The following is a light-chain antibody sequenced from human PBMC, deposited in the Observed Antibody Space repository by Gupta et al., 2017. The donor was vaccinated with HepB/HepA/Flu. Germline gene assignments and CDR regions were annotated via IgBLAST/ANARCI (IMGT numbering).Light chain of an antibody. CDR2: SNK. CDR3: VIWDARLKGLV. V-gene: IGLV1-44*01. CDR1: SSNIGTNT. Sequence: QSVLTQPPSASGTPGQRVTISCSGSSSNIGTNTVNWYQQLPGTATKLLIFSNKKRPSRVNDRFSCYGAGNFASRGTRGLQSDDEADEYWVIWDARLKGLVVGGGTKLTVL. J-gene: IGLJ3*02.